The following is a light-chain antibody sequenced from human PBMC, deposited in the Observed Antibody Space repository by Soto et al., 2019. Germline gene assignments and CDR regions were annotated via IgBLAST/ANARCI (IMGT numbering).Light chain of an antibody. Sequence: IVMTQSPATLSVSPGKRATLSCRASESVSFNLAWYQQKPGQAPRLLICGASSRATGVPARFSGSGSGTEFTLTISSLQSEDFAVYFCQQYSNLPPWTFGQGTKVEIK. CDR1: ESVSFN. CDR2: GAS. CDR3: QQYSNLPPWT. V-gene: IGKV3-15*01. J-gene: IGKJ1*01.